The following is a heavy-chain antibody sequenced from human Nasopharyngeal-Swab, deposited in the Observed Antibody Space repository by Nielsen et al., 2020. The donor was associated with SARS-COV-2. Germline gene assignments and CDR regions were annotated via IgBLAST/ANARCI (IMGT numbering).Heavy chain of an antibody. D-gene: IGHD6-19*01. CDR2: IYYSGST. V-gene: IGHV4-30-4*01. J-gene: IGHJ6*03. Sequence: SETLSLTCTVSGGSISSGYYYWSWIRQPPGKGLEWIGYIYYSGSTYYNPSLKSRVTISVDTSKNQFSLKLSSVTAADTAVYYCARAETSIAVAGMGLLLYYYYYMDVWGKGTTVTVSS. CDR3: ARAETSIAVAGMGLLLYYYYYMDV. CDR1: GGSISSGYYY.